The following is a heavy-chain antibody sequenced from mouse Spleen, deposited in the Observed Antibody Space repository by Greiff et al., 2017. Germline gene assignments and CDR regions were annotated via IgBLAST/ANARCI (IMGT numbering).Heavy chain of an antibody. Sequence: EVKLVESGGGLVKPGGSLKLSCAASGFTFSDYGMAWVRQAPGKGPEWVAFISNLAYSIYYADTVTGRFTISRENAKNTLYLEMSSLRSEDTAMYYCARRRDYYGSSWSYAMDYWGQGTSVTVSS. D-gene: IGHD1-1*01. V-gene: IGHV5-15*01. CDR1: GFTFSDYG. CDR2: ISNLAYSI. CDR3: ARRRDYYGSSWSYAMDY. J-gene: IGHJ4*01.